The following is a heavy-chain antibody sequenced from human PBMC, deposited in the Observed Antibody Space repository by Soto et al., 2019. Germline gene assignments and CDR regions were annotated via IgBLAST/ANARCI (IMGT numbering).Heavy chain of an antibody. Sequence: QVQLQESGPGLVKPSGTLSLTCAVSGGSISSSNWWSWVRQPPGRGLEWIGEIYHSGSTNYNPSLKSRVTISVDKSKSQFSLKLSSVAAADTAVYYCAREPQGLRWYPLGYFDYWGQGTLVTVSS. CDR3: AREPQGLRWYPLGYFDY. CDR1: GGSISSSNW. V-gene: IGHV4-4*02. D-gene: IGHD4-17*01. J-gene: IGHJ4*02. CDR2: IYHSGST.